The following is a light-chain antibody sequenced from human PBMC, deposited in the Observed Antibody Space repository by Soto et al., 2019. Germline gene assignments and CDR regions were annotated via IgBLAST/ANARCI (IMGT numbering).Light chain of an antibody. J-gene: IGLJ2*01. Sequence: QSALTQPPSVCGAAGPGVTISCTGSSSNIGAGYDVHWYQQLPGPAPKLLIYGNSNRPSGVPDRFSGSKSGTSASLAITGLQAEDEADYYCQSYDSSLSGVVFGGGTKLTVL. V-gene: IGLV1-40*01. CDR3: QSYDSSLSGVV. CDR2: GNS. CDR1: SSNIGAGYD.